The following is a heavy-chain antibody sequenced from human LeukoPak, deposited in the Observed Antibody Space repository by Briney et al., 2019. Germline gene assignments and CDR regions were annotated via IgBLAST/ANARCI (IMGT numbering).Heavy chain of an antibody. D-gene: IGHD3-3*01. CDR2: ISGDGDST. V-gene: IGHV3-23*01. Sequence: GGFLRLSCATSGFTFSRSAMSWVRQAPGKGLEWLAAISGDGDSTYYADSVKGRFTISRDNSENTVYLQMNSLRADETAVYYCARDFWDDFEYFDLWGRGTLVTVSS. CDR3: ARDFWDDFEYFDL. J-gene: IGHJ2*01. CDR1: GFTFSRSA.